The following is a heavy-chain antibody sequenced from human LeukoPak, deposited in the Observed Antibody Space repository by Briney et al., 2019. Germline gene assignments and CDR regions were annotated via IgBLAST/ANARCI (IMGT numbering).Heavy chain of an antibody. CDR1: GFTFSSYG. D-gene: IGHD2-21*02. V-gene: IGHV3-23*01. CDR3: AKDRLLNCRGDCYIFDY. J-gene: IGHJ4*02. Sequence: GGSLRLSCAASGFTFSSYGMSWVRQAPGKGLEGVSAISGSGGSTYYADSVKGRFTISRDNSKNTLYLQVNGLRTEDTAVYYCAKDRLLNCRGDCYIFDYWGQGTVVTVSS. CDR2: ISGSGGST.